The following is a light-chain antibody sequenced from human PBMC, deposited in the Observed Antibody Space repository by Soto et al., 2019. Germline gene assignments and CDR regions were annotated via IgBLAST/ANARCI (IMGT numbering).Light chain of an antibody. Sequence: EIVLTQSPATLSLSPGERATLSCRASQSVSSYFAWYQQKPGQAPRLLIYDASNRATGIPARFSGSGSGTDFALTISSLEPEDFAIYYCQQRGNLPLTFGQGTKVQFK. J-gene: IGKJ1*01. V-gene: IGKV3-11*01. CDR3: QQRGNLPLT. CDR2: DAS. CDR1: QSVSSY.